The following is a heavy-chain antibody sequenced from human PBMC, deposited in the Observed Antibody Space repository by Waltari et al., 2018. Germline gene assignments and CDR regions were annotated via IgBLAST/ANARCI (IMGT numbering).Heavy chain of an antibody. D-gene: IGHD2-2*01. CDR1: GYTFSNYA. V-gene: IGHV1-8*03. Sequence: QVQLVQSGAEVKNPGASVKLSCKTSGYTFSNYAVSWVRQAPGRGLEWMGWMNPNSGNLGFAQGFQGRVMCTADTSTTTAYMELTNLRSDDTAIYFCARAVRYQLLSDFWGQGTLVTVSS. J-gene: IGHJ4*02. CDR3: ARAVRYQLLSDF. CDR2: MNPNSGNL.